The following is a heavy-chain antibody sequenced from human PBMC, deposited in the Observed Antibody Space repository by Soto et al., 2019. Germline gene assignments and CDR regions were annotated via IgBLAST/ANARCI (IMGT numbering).Heavy chain of an antibody. V-gene: IGHV4-34*01. CDR3: ARSSIAARTPYYFDY. D-gene: IGHD6-6*01. Sequence: SETLSLTCAVYGGSFSGYYWSWIRQPPGKGLEWIGEINHSGSTNYNPSLKSRVTISVDTSKNQFSLKLSSVTAADTAVYYCARSSIAARTPYYFDYWGQGTLVTVSS. CDR1: GGSFSGYY. J-gene: IGHJ4*02. CDR2: INHSGST.